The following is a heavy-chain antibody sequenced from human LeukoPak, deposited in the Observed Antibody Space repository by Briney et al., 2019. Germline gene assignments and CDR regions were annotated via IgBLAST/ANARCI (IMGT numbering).Heavy chain of an antibody. V-gene: IGHV3-30-3*01. CDR1: GLTFSSHW. D-gene: IGHD3-10*01. CDR2: ISYDGSNK. CDR3: ARGAYGPSDY. J-gene: IGHJ4*02. Sequence: GGSLRLSCAASGLTFSSHWMHWVRQAPGKGLEGVAVISYDGSNKYYADSVKGRFTISRDNSKNTLYLQMNSLRAEDTAVYYCARGAYGPSDYWGQGTLVTVSS.